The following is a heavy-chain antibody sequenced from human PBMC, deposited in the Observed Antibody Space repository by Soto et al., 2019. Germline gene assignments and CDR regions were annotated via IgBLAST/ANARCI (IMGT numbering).Heavy chain of an antibody. V-gene: IGHV4-34*01. J-gene: IGHJ3*02. D-gene: IGHD2-2*01. CDR1: GGSFSGYY. Sequence: SETLSLTCAVYGGSFSGYYWSWIRQPPGKGLEWIGEINHSGSTNYNPSLKSRVTISVDTSKNQFSLKLSSVTAADTAVYYCARGQNVVPAAIHAFDIWGQGTMVTVSS. CDR2: INHSGST. CDR3: ARGQNVVPAAIHAFDI.